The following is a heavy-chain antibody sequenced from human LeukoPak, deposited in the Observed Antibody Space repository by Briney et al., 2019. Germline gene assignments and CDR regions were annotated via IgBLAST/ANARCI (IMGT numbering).Heavy chain of an antibody. D-gene: IGHD3-10*01. V-gene: IGHV1-18*01. CDR1: GYTFTSYG. CDR3: ARALTYYYGSGSPAKNDY. Sequence: ASVKVSCKASGYTFTSYGISWVRQAPGQGLEWMGWINAYNGNTNYAQKLQGRVTMTTDTSTSTAYMELRSLRSDDTAVYYCARALTYYYGSGSPAKNDYWGQGTLVTVSS. CDR2: INAYNGNT. J-gene: IGHJ4*02.